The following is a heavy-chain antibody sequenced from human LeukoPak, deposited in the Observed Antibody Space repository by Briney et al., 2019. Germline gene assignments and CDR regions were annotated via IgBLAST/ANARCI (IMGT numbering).Heavy chain of an antibody. V-gene: IGHV4-59*01. CDR1: GGSICSYY. J-gene: IGHJ6*02. CDR2: IYYSGST. Sequence: SETLSLTCTVSGGSICSYYWSWIRQPPGKGLEWIGYIYYSGSTNYNPSLKSRVTISVDTSKNQFSLKLSSVTAADTAVYYCASRITMIGYYGMDVWGQGTTVTVSS. D-gene: IGHD3-10*02. CDR3: ASRITMIGYYGMDV.